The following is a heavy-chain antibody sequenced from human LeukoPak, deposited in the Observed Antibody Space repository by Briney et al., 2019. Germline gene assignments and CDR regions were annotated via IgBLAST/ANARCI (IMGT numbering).Heavy chain of an antibody. Sequence: PGGSLRLSCAASGFTFDDYAMPWVRQAPGKGLEWVSTISGSGTGTYHADSVKGRFTISRDNSKNTLYLQMNSLRAEDTAIYYCAKDLGFDPWGQGTLVTVSS. J-gene: IGHJ5*02. CDR1: GFTFDDYA. V-gene: IGHV3-23*01. CDR3: AKDLGFDP. CDR2: ISGSGTGT.